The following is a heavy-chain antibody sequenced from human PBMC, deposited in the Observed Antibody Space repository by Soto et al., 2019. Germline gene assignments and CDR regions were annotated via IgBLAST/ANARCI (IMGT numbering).Heavy chain of an antibody. Sequence: QVQLVQSGAEVKKPGSSVKVSCKASGGTFSSYAISWVRQAPGQGLEWMGGIIPIFGTANYAQKFQGRVTITADESTSTAYMELSSLRSEDTAVYYCARSIVVVVAATPVYYYYGMDVWGQGTTVTVSS. J-gene: IGHJ6*02. CDR1: GGTFSSYA. D-gene: IGHD2-15*01. CDR3: ARSIVVVVAATPVYYYYGMDV. V-gene: IGHV1-69*01. CDR2: IIPIFGTA.